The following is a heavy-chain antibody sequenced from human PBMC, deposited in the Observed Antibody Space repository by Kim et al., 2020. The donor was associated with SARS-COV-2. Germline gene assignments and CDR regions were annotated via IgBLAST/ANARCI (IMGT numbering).Heavy chain of an antibody. J-gene: IGHJ4*02. V-gene: IGHV3-15*01. CDR2: IKSKTDGGTR. Sequence: GGSLRLSCAASGFTFSNAWMSWVRQAPGKGLEWVGRIKSKTDGGTRDYAAPVKGRFTISRDDSKNTLYLQMNSLKTEDTAVYYCTTGRLTTAYCGGDCGGYWGQGTLVTVSS. D-gene: IGHD2-21*02. CDR3: TTGRLTTAYCGGDCGGY. CDR1: GFTFSNAW.